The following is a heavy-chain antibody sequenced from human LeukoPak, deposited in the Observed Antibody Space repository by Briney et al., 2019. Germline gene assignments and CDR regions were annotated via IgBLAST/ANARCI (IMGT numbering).Heavy chain of an antibody. CDR1: GGSINSGGYS. Sequence: SKTLSLTCAVSGGSINSGGYSWSWIRQPPGKGLEWIGYIYHSGSTYYNPSLKSRVTISVDRSKNQFSLKLSSVTAADTAVYYCARGAAGTDYWGQGTLVTVSS. D-gene: IGHD6-13*01. V-gene: IGHV4-30-2*01. J-gene: IGHJ4*02. CDR3: ARGAAGTDY. CDR2: IYHSGST.